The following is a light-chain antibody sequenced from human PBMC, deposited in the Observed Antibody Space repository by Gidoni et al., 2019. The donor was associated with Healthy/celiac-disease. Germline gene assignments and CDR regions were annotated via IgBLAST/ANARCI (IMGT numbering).Light chain of an antibody. CDR2: AAS. Sequence: DIQMTQSPSSLSASVGDRVTITCRASQSISSYLNWYQQKPGKAPKLLIYAASSLLSGVPSRFSGSGSGTDFTLTISSLQPEDFATYYCQQSYSTPPWTCGQGTKVEIK. CDR1: QSISSY. J-gene: IGKJ1*01. V-gene: IGKV1-39*01. CDR3: QQSYSTPPWT.